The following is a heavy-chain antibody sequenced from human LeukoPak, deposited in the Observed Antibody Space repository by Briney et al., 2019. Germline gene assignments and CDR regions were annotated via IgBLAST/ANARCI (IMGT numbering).Heavy chain of an antibody. Sequence: PGGSLRLSCAASGFIFSDAWMSWVRQAPGKGLEWVGRIKSKSDGGTTDYAAPVKGRFTISRDDSKNTLYLQMNSLKTDDTAVYYCSTAPTDRYYEASYFQDWGQGTLVTVSS. CDR3: STAPTDRYYEASYFQD. D-gene: IGHD3-22*01. V-gene: IGHV3-15*01. J-gene: IGHJ1*01. CDR1: GFIFSDAW. CDR2: IKSKSDGGTT.